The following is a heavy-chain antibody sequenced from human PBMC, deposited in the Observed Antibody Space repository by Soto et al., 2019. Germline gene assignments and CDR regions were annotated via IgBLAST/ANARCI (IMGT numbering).Heavy chain of an antibody. Sequence: SVKVSCKASGFTFTSSAVQWVRPARGQRLEGIGWIVVGSGNTNYAQKFQERVTITRDMSTSTAYMELSSLRSEDTAVYYCAAVPKLGYSSGYYAFDIWG. V-gene: IGHV1-58*01. CDR1: GFTFTSSA. CDR3: AAVPKLGYSSGYYAFDI. J-gene: IGHJ3*02. CDR2: IVVGSGNT. D-gene: IGHD3-22*01.